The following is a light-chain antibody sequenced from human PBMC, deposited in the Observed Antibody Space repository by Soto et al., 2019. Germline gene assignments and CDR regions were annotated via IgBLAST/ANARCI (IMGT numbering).Light chain of an antibody. J-gene: IGLJ3*02. CDR3: QSFDNSLSGFWV. CDR1: SSNIGAGHD. CDR2: GNS. V-gene: IGLV1-40*01. Sequence: QSALTQPPSVSGAPGQRVTISCTGSSSNIGAGHDVHWFQQIPGTAPKLLIYGNSDRPSGVPDRFSGSKSGTSASLAITGLQAEDEADYYCQSFDNSLSGFWVFGGGTKLTVL.